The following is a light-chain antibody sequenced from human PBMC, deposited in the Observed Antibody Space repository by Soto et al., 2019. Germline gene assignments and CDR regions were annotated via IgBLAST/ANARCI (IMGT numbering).Light chain of an antibody. Sequence: QSVLTQPASVSGSPGQSITISCIGTSRDVGSYNLVSWYQQHPGKAPKLVIYEAAERPSGVSHRFSGSKSGNTASLAISGLRAEDEADYYCCSYAGSTTYVFGTGTKLTVL. CDR3: CSYAGSTTYV. CDR2: EAA. CDR1: SRDVGSYNL. V-gene: IGLV2-23*01. J-gene: IGLJ1*01.